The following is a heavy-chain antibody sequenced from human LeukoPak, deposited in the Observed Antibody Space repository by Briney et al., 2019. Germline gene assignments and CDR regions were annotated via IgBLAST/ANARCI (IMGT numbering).Heavy chain of an antibody. V-gene: IGHV3-30*02. CDR1: GFTFSGYG. CDR3: AKGSNWNYDPRVYIDY. D-gene: IGHD1-7*01. J-gene: IGHJ4*02. Sequence: GGSLRLSCAASGFTFSGYGMHWVRQAPCKGLEWVAFIRYDGSNKYYADSVKGRFTISRDNSKNTLYLQMNSLRAEDTAVYYCAKGSNWNYDPRVYIDYWGQGTLVTVSS. CDR2: IRYDGSNK.